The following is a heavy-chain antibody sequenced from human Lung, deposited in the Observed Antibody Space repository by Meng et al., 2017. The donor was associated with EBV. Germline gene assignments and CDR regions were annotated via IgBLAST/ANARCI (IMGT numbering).Heavy chain of an antibody. CDR3: ARGDTKGDFDY. D-gene: IGHD3-16*01. J-gene: IGHJ4*02. Sequence: QLQLVQSGAEVKKLGDSVTVSCQASGYTFSNHGISWVRQAPGQGLEWLGWISPYNENTYYAHKYQGRVSMTTDKSTTTAYMDLRSLRSDDTAVYYCARGDTKGDFDYWGQGTLVTVSS. CDR1: GYTFSNHG. V-gene: IGHV1-18*04. CDR2: ISPYNENT.